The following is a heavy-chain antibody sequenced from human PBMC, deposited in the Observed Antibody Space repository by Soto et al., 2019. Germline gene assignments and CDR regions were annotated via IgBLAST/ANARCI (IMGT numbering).Heavy chain of an antibody. Sequence: QVQLVESGGGVVQPGRSLRLSCAASGFTFSSYAMHWVRQAPGKGLEWVAVISYDGSNKYYADSVKGRFTISRDNSKKARYLQMNSLRAEDKAVYYCARDYGFWSGYPEGYYYYGMDVWGQGTTVTVSS. CDR1: GFTFSSYA. CDR2: ISYDGSNK. D-gene: IGHD3-3*01. CDR3: ARDYGFWSGYPEGYYYYGMDV. J-gene: IGHJ6*02. V-gene: IGHV3-30-3*01.